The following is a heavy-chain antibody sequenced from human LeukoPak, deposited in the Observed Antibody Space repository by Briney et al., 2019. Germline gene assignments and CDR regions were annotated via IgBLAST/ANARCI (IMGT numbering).Heavy chain of an antibody. CDR1: GGSFSGYY. Sequence: PETLSLTCAVYGGSFSGYYWSWIRQPPGKGLEWIGEINHSGSTNYNPSLKSRVTISVDTSKNQFSLKLSSVTAADTTVYYCARHGPNYDILTGYSSLRWFDPWGQGTLVTVSS. D-gene: IGHD3-9*01. J-gene: IGHJ5*02. V-gene: IGHV4-34*01. CDR2: INHSGST. CDR3: ARHGPNYDILTGYSSLRWFDP.